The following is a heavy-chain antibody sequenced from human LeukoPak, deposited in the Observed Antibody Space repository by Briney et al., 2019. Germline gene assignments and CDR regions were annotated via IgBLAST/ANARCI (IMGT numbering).Heavy chain of an antibody. V-gene: IGHV3-15*05. CDR2: IKSRADGGTT. CDR3: LIFPGR. J-gene: IGHJ4*02. CDR1: GFSVINAW. D-gene: IGHD3-3*01. Sequence: GSLRLSCAASGFSVINAWMSWVRQAPGQGLEWVGRIKSRADGGTTGYAAPVEGRFSISRDDSENTLYLQMNSLQIDDTALYYCLIFPGRWGQRTLVTVSS.